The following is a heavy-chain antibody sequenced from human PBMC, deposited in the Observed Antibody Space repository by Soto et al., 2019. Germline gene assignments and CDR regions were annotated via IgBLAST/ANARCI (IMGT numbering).Heavy chain of an antibody. CDR1: GFAFNKFG. CDR3: AKGGEVGGVLGDH. Sequence: QVQLVESGGGVVQPGTSLRLSCEASGFAFNKFGMHWVRQAPGKGLEWVAFISYDGSYQYYADSVQGRLTITRDNSMNTLNMQLNSLRREDTAVYYCAKGGEVGGVLGDHWGQGPLVTVSS. J-gene: IGHJ4*02. D-gene: IGHD1-26*01. V-gene: IGHV3-30*18. CDR2: ISYDGSYQ.